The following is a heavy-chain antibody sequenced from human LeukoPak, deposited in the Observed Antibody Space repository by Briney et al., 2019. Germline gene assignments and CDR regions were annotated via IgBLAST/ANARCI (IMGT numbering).Heavy chain of an antibody. CDR2: INPNSGGT. CDR1: GYTFTGYY. J-gene: IGHJ6*03. CDR3: ARVNGNYGYYYYMDV. D-gene: IGHD1-7*01. V-gene: IGHV1-2*02. Sequence: ASVKVSCKASGYTFTGYYMHWVRQAPGQGLEWMGWINPNSGGTNYAQKFQGRVTMTRDTSINTAYMELSRLRSDDTAVYYCARVNGNYGYYYYMDVWGKGTTVTVSS.